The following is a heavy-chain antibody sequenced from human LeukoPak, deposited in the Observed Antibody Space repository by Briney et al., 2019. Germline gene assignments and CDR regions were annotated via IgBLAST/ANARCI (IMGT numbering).Heavy chain of an antibody. Sequence: AGGSLRLSCAASGFTFTSHGMHWVRQAPGKGLEWVAIIWFDGSKKYYADSVKGRFTISRDDSKNTLYVQMNSLRVEDTAVYYCARAVQGVTLDYWGQGTQVTVSS. D-gene: IGHD3-10*01. V-gene: IGHV3-33*01. CDR3: ARAVQGVTLDY. J-gene: IGHJ4*02. CDR1: GFTFTSHG. CDR2: IWFDGSKK.